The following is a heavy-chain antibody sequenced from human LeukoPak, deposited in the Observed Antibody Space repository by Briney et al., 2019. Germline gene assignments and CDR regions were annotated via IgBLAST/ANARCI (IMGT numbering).Heavy chain of an antibody. CDR2: ISYDGSSK. V-gene: IGHV3-30*18. Sequence: PGRSLRLSCAASGFTFSSYGMHWVRQAPGKGLEWVAVISYDGSSKYYADSVKGRFTISRDNSKNTLYLQMNSLRAEDTAVYYCAKGSVYDILTGYYTHFDYWGQGTLVTVSS. CDR3: AKGSVYDILTGYYTHFDY. J-gene: IGHJ4*02. D-gene: IGHD3-9*01. CDR1: GFTFSSYG.